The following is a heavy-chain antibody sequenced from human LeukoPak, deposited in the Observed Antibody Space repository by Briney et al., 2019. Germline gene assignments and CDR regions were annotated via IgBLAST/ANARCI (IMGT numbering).Heavy chain of an antibody. CDR2: ISGSGGRT. V-gene: IGHV3-23*01. J-gene: IGHJ6*03. D-gene: IGHD2-15*01. Sequence: GGSLRLSCAASGFTFSSYGMSWVRQSPGKGLEWVSVISGSGGRTYYADSVKGRFTISRDNAKNSLYLRMNSLRDEDTALYYCARGGGSIRHSYYNYVDVWGKGTTVTVSS. CDR3: ARGGGSIRHSYYNYVDV. CDR1: GFTFSSYG.